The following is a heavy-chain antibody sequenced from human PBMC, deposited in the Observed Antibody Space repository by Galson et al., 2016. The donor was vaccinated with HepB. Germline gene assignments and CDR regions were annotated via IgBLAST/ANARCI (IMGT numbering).Heavy chain of an antibody. CDR1: GYPYISYG. V-gene: IGHV1-18*01. D-gene: IGHD3-3*01. Sequence: SVKVSCKASGYPYISYGINWVRQAPGQGLEWLGWMSASNANTDYAQKFHGRVTMTTDTSTNTAYMELRSLRSDDTAMYYCARSSFGVSNPWGQGTLVTVSS. CDR2: MSASNANT. J-gene: IGHJ5*02. CDR3: ARSSFGVSNP.